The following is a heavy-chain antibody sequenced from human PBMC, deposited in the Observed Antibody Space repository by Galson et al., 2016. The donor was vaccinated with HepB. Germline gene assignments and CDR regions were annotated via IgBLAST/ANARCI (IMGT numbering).Heavy chain of an antibody. V-gene: IGHV3-23*01. CDR1: RFSLSSYA. CDR2: VSGHAGST. Sequence: SLRLSCAASRFSLSSYAMTWVRQAPGKGLEWVSGVSGHAGSTYYAASGKGRFAISRDNFKNALYLQMNSLRADDTAVYYCAKANIIMVTLGVFLDTWGQGTLVTVSS. J-gene: IGHJ1*01. D-gene: IGHD2-15*01. CDR3: AKANIIMVTLGVFLDT.